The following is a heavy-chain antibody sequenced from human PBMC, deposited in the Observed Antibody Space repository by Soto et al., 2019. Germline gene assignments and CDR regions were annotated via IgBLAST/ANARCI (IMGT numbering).Heavy chain of an antibody. CDR1: GITFSSYG. CDR2: ISSDGSDK. Sequence: QVQLVESGGGVVQPGRSLRLSCAASGITFSSYGMHWVRQAPGKGLEWVAVISSDGSDKYYADSVKGRFTISRDNSKNTLYLQMNSLTAEDTAVYYGAKDRGSGGGFYYYGMDVWGQGTTVTVSS. J-gene: IGHJ6*02. CDR3: AKDRGSGGGFYYYGMDV. V-gene: IGHV3-30*18. D-gene: IGHD2-15*01.